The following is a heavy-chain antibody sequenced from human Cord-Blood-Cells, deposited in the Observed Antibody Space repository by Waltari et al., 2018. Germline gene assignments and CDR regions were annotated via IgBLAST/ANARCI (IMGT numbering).Heavy chain of an antibody. J-gene: IGHJ3*02. V-gene: IGHV3-23*01. CDR3: AKGLPNAYDAFDI. Sequence: EVQLLESGGGLVQPGGSLRLSCAASGFTFSSYAMSWVRQAPGKGLEWVSAIGGSGGSTYYADSVKGRFTISRDNSKNTLYPQMNSLRAEDTAVYYCAKGLPNAYDAFDIWGQGTMVTVSS. CDR1: GFTFSSYA. CDR2: IGGSGGST.